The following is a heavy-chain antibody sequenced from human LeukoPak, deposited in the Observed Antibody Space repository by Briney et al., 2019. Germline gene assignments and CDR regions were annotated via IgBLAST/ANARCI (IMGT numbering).Heavy chain of an antibody. CDR3: AGSGERSIAVAGTYWYFDL. CDR2: ISGSGGST. Sequence: GGSLRLSCAASGFTFDDYAMSWVRQAPGKGLEWVSAISGSGGSTYYADSVKGRFTISRDNSKNTLYLQMNSLRAEDTAVYYCAGSGERSIAVAGTYWYFDLWGRGTLVTVSS. CDR1: GFTFDDYA. D-gene: IGHD6-19*01. J-gene: IGHJ2*01. V-gene: IGHV3-23*01.